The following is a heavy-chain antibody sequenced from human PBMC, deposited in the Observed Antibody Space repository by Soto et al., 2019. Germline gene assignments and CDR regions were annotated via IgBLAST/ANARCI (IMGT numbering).Heavy chain of an antibody. CDR3: ARDCAGYSSGWYQRGGFDY. D-gene: IGHD6-19*01. V-gene: IGHV3-33*01. CDR2: IWYDGSNK. J-gene: IGHJ4*02. Sequence: QVQLVESGGGVVQPGRSLRLSCAASGFTFSSYGMHWVRQAPGKGLEWVAVIWYDGSNKYYADSVKGRFTTSRDNSKNPLDLQMNSLRAEDTAVYYCARDCAGYSSGWYQRGGFDYWGQGTLVTVSS. CDR1: GFTFSSYG.